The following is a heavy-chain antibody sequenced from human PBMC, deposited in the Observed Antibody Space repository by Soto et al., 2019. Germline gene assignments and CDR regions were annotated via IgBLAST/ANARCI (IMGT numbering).Heavy chain of an antibody. J-gene: IGHJ4*02. D-gene: IGHD1-26*01. Sequence: QVQLVQSGAEVKRPGASVKVSCKASGYTFTRYGISWVRQAPGQGLEWMGWISAYNGNTDYAQKLQGRVTMTTDTSKSIVYMELRSLRSDDTAVYFCERGGVGPTWFDYWGQGTLVTVSS. V-gene: IGHV1-18*01. CDR2: ISAYNGNT. CDR3: ERGGVGPTWFDY. CDR1: GYTFTRYG.